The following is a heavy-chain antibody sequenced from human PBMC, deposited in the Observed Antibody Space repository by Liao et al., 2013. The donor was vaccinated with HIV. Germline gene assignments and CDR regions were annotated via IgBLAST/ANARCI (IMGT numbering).Heavy chain of an antibody. CDR3: ARGPKRPQWFEQKILFYHYYMDV. D-gene: IGHD3-10*01. J-gene: IGHJ6*03. Sequence: QVQLQQWGAGLLKPSETLSLTCAVSGGSFSGYHWNWIRQSPEKGLEWIGEINHSGTTKYYPSLESRVTISVDTSKNQFSLNLTSVTAADTAVYYCARGPKRPQWFEQKILFYHYYMDVWGKGTAVVVSS. CDR2: INHSGTT. CDR1: GGSFSGYH. V-gene: IGHV4-34*02.